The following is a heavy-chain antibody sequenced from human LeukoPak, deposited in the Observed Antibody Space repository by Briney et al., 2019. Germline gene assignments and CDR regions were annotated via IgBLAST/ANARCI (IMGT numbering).Heavy chain of an antibody. V-gene: IGHV1-46*01. CDR3: ARDWDDYGDYRSLFDP. Sequence: ASVKVSCKASGYTFTSCYMHWVRQAPGQGLEWMGIINPSGGSTSYAQKFQGRVTMTRDMSTSTVYMELSSLRSEDTAVYYCARDWDDYGDYRSLFDPWGQGTLVTVSS. CDR1: GYTFTSCY. D-gene: IGHD4-17*01. J-gene: IGHJ5*02. CDR2: INPSGGST.